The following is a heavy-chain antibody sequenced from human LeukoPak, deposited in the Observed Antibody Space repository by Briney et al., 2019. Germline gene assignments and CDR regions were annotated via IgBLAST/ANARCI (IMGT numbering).Heavy chain of an antibody. D-gene: IGHD3-10*01. J-gene: IGHJ3*02. CDR1: GGSISSYY. Sequence: SETLSLTCTVSGGSISSYYWSWIRQPPGKGLEWIGYIYYSGSTNYNPSLKSRVTISVDTSKNQFSLKLSSVTAADTAVYYCARRGFQDAFDIWGQGTMVTVPS. CDR2: IYYSGST. V-gene: IGHV4-59*08. CDR3: ARRGFQDAFDI.